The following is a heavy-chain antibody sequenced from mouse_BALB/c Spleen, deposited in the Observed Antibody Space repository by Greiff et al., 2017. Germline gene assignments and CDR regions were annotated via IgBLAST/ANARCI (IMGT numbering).Heavy chain of an antibody. Sequence: EVNVVESGGGLVQPGGSLKLSCAASGFTFSSYTMSWVRQTPEKRLEWVAYISNGGGSTYYPDTVKGRFTISRDNAKNTLYLQMSSLKSEDTAMYYCARRGITKAMDYWGQGTSVTVSS. CDR3: ARRGITKAMDY. CDR1: GFTFSSYT. V-gene: IGHV5-12-2*01. CDR2: ISNGGGST. J-gene: IGHJ4*01. D-gene: IGHD2-4*01.